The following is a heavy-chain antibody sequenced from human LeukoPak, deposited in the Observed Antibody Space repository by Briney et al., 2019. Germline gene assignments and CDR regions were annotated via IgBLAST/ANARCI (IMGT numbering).Heavy chain of an antibody. CDR3: ARAAIRGGGDYYGMDV. CDR2: ISWNSGSI. D-gene: IGHD2-21*01. Sequence: PGGSLRLSCAASGFTFDDYAMHWVRQAPGKGLEWVSGISWNSGSIGYADSVKGRFTISRDNAKNSLYLQMNSLRAEDTAVYYCARAAIRGGGDYYGMDVWGQGTTVTVSS. V-gene: IGHV3-9*01. J-gene: IGHJ6*02. CDR1: GFTFDDYA.